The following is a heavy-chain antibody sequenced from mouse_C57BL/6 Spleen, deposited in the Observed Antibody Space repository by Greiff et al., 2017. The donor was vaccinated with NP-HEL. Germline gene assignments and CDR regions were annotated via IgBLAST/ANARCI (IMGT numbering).Heavy chain of an antibody. D-gene: IGHD2-2*01. CDR2: IDPSDSYT. V-gene: IGHV1-59*01. CDR3: ARRGLREFDY. Sequence: QVQLQQSGAELVRPGTSVKLSCKASGYTFTSYWMHWVKQRPGQGLEWIGVIDPSDSYTNYNQKFKGKATLTVDTSSSTAYMQLSSLTSEDSAVYYCARRGLREFDYWGQGTTLTVSS. CDR1: GYTFTSYW. J-gene: IGHJ2*01.